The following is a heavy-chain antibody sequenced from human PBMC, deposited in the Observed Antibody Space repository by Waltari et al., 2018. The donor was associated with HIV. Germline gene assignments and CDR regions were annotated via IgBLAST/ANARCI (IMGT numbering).Heavy chain of an antibody. V-gene: IGHV1-46*03. J-gene: IGHJ3*02. Sequence: VELVQSGTEVRKPGASVTVSCKAAGYTFVNYYLHWVRQAPGQGWEGMGGIHPGNGDTTYAGRFRVGVSMSTNASADVVFMELSSLIPDDTAVYFWARAAKTWVQLTSSGGFDIGGQGTAVVVSS. CDR3: ARAAKTWVQLTSSGGFDI. CDR2: IHPGNGDT. D-gene: IGHD2-15*01. CDR1: GYTFVNYY.